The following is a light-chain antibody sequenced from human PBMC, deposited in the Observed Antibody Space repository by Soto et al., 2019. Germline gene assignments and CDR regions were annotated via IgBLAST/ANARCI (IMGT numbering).Light chain of an antibody. Sequence: QSALTQPRSVSGSPGQSVTISCTGTSSDVGGYNYVSWYQQHPDKAPKLMIYDVSKRPSGVPDRFSGSKSGNTASLTISGLQAEDEADYYCSSYTSSSTLVFGGGTKVTVL. CDR2: DVS. V-gene: IGLV2-11*01. J-gene: IGLJ2*01. CDR1: SSDVGGYNY. CDR3: SSYTSSSTLV.